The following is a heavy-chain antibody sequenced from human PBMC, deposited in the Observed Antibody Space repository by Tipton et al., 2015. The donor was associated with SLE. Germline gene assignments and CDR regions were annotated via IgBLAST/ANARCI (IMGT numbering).Heavy chain of an antibody. CDR2: LYTSGRT. CDR3: AKWGNTYAFDI. J-gene: IGHJ3*02. Sequence: GLVKPSETLSLTYTVSGGSISSGSYFWSWIRQPAGKGLEWIGRLYTSGRTNYNPSLKSRVTISVDTSKNQFSLKLSSVTAADTAVYYCAKWGNTYAFDIWGQGTMVTVSS. V-gene: IGHV4-61*02. CDR1: GGSISSGSYF. D-gene: IGHD2-8*01.